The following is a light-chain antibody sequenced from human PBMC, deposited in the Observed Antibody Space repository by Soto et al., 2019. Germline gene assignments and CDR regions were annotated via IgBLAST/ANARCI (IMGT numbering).Light chain of an antibody. CDR2: GAS. CDR3: QQYNNWPPGT. V-gene: IGKV3D-15*01. CDR1: QSVSSN. J-gene: IGKJ1*01. Sequence: EIVMTQSPATLSVSPGERATLSCRASQSVSSNLAWYQQKPGQAPRLLIYGASIRATGIPARFSGSGSGTEFTLTISSLQSEDFVVYYCQQYNNWPPGTFGQGTKVEIK.